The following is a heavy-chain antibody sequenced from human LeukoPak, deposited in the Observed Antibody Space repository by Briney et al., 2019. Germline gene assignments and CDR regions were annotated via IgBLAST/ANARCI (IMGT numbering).Heavy chain of an antibody. CDR2: IYYSGST. D-gene: IGHD6-19*01. V-gene: IGHV4-39*07. CDR1: GGSISSSSYY. Sequence: SETLSLTCTVSGGSISSSSYYWGWIRQPPGKGLEWIGSIYYSGSTYYNPSLKSRVTISVDTSKNQFSLKLSSVTAADTAVYYCARVQGGQWPFDYWGQGILVTVSS. CDR3: ARVQGGQWPFDY. J-gene: IGHJ4*02.